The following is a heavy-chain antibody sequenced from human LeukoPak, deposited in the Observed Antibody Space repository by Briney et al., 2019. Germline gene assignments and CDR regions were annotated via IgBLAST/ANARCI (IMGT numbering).Heavy chain of an antibody. CDR1: GYTFTGYY. J-gene: IGHJ4*02. CDR2: IIHGSGGT. D-gene: IGHD3-22*01. V-gene: IGHV1-2*02. CDR3: ARGGDYYDRSGAFDF. Sequence: ASVNVSCQACGYTFTGYYMHGVRQAPGQGLEGMGWIIHGSGGTNYAQQFQGRANTTRAKSIRRAYMELSRLTSEATAVYYCARGGDYYDRSGAFDFWGQGTLVTVYS.